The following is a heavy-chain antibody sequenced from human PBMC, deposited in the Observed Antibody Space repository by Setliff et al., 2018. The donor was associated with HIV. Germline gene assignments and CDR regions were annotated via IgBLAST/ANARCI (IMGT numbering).Heavy chain of an antibody. CDR3: ASAHTVAGLGYYYYYMDV. Sequence: VASVKVSCKASGGTFSSYAINWVRQAPGQGLEWTGGIIPIFGTANYAQKFQGRVTITADESTSTAYMELSSLRSEDTAVYYCASAHTVAGLGYYYYYMDVWGKGTTVTVSS. V-gene: IGHV1-69*13. CDR1: GGTFSSYA. J-gene: IGHJ6*03. CDR2: IIPIFGTA. D-gene: IGHD6-19*01.